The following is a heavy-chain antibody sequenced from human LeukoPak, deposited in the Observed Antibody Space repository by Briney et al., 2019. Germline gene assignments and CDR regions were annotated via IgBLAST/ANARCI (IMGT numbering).Heavy chain of an antibody. CDR3: ARVVTMVRGVPAFDY. J-gene: IGHJ4*02. CDR2: LNPTDDTT. V-gene: IGHV1-46*01. CDR1: GYTFSSYY. Sequence: ASVKVSCKASGYTFSSYYMHWVRQAPGQGLEWMGMLNPTDDTTTYAQKFKGRITMTRDTSTSIVYMELSGLRSEETAVYYCARVVTMVRGVPAFDYWGQGTLVTVSS. D-gene: IGHD3-10*01.